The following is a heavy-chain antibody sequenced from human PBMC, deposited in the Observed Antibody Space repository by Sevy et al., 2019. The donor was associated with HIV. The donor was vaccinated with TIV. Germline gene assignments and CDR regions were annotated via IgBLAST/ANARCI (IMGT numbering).Heavy chain of an antibody. CDR3: SREGCTKPHDY. CDR1: GFTFSKYS. CDR2: LSFGCGEI. Sequence: GGSLRLSCAASGFTFSKYSMSWVRQPPGKGLEWVSTLSFGCGEINYADSVKGRFTISRDNSKSSVYLQMNNLRPEDAAVYYCSREGCTKPHDYWGQGTLVTVSS. V-gene: IGHV3-23*01. D-gene: IGHD2-8*01. J-gene: IGHJ4*02.